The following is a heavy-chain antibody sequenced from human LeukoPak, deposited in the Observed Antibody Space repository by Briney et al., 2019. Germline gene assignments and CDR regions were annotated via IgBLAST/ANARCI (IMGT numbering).Heavy chain of an antibody. Sequence: PSQTLSLTCTVSGGSISSGSYYWSWIRQPAGKGLEWIGRIYTSGSTNYNPSLKSRVTISVDTSKNQFSLKLSSVTAADTAVYYCARDPGYSYGRRDVGAHYWGQGTLVTVSS. CDR2: IYTSGST. CDR3: ARDPGYSYGRRDVGAHY. D-gene: IGHD5-18*01. CDR1: GGSISSGSYY. V-gene: IGHV4-61*02. J-gene: IGHJ4*02.